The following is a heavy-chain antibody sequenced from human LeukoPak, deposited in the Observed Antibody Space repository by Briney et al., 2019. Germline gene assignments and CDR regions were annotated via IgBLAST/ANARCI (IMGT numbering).Heavy chain of an antibody. CDR1: GFIFRNAW. CDR3: ARGYDFWSGSYYFDY. V-gene: IGHV3-74*01. CDR2: INTDGSST. Sequence: GGSLRLSCAASGFIFRNAWMNWVRQAPGKGLVWVSRINTDGSSTSYADSVKGRFTISRDNAKNTLYLQMNSLRAEDTAVYYCARGYDFWSGSYYFDYWGQGTLVTVSS. J-gene: IGHJ4*02. D-gene: IGHD3-3*01.